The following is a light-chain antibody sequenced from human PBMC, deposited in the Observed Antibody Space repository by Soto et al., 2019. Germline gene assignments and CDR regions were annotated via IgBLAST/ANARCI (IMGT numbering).Light chain of an antibody. CDR1: QAISNS. J-gene: IGKJ1*01. CDR3: QESHTFLWGT. V-gene: IGKV1-39*01. Sequence: DIQMTQSPSYLSASVGDRVTITCRSTQAISNSLNWYQQRPGKAPNLLIFGASTLQGGVPSRFSGSGSGTDFTLTISSLQPEDSATYFCQESHTFLWGTFGQGTKV. CDR2: GAS.